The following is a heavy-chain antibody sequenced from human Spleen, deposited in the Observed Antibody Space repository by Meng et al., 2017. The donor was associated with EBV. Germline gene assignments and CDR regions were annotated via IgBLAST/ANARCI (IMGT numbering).Heavy chain of an antibody. D-gene: IGHD3-16*01. Sequence: GPGLVNPSQPLSLPCGVSGFPVPRGGSFWSWIRQPPGKGLEWVGYFSYSGTTYYNPSLKSRLIVSLDTSKNLFSLNLSSVTAADTAVYYCARSKGALGGFADFWGRGALVTVSS. CDR2: FSYSGTT. V-gene: IGHV4-30-4*01. CDR1: GFPVPRGGSF. CDR3: ARSKGALGGFADF. J-gene: IGHJ4*02.